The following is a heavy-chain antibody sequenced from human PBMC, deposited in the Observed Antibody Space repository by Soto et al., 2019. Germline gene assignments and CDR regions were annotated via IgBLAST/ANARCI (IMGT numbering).Heavy chain of an antibody. V-gene: IGHV1-8*01. Sequence: ALVKVSCKXSGYSFTSLDINWVRQTAGQGLERMGWMQPSTGRTGYAQKFQGRVTMTRDTSINTAYMELTTLTSDDTAFYYCARGVSAGVDYWGQGALVTVSS. J-gene: IGHJ4*02. D-gene: IGHD1-26*01. CDR1: GYSFTSLD. CDR2: MQPSTGRT. CDR3: ARGVSAGVDY.